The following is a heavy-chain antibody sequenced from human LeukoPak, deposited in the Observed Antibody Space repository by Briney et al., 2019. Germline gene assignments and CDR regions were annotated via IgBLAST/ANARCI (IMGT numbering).Heavy chain of an antibody. CDR1: GFTFSSYA. CDR3: STSFTPGLDY. D-gene: IGHD3-16*02. CDR2: IKSKTHGGTT. V-gene: IGHV3-15*01. Sequence: PGGSLRLSCAASGFTFSSYAMHWVRQAPGRGLECVGRIKSKTHGGTTDYAAPVKGRFTISRDDSKNTLYLQMNSLKTEDTAVYYCSTSFTPGLDYWGQGTMVTVSS. J-gene: IGHJ4*02.